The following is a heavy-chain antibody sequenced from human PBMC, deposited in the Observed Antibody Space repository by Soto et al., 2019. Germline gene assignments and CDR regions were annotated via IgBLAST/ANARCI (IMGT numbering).Heavy chain of an antibody. CDR3: ARNLMDYDILTGYYMGYSYGSDLYYFDY. J-gene: IGHJ4*02. CDR2: INAGNGNT. CDR1: GYTFTSYA. V-gene: IGHV1-3*01. D-gene: IGHD3-9*01. Sequence: ASVKVSCKASGYTFTSYAMHWVRQAPGQRLEWIGWINAGNGNTKYSQKYQGRVTITRDTSASTAYMELSSLRSEDTAVYYCARNLMDYDILTGYYMGYSYGSDLYYFDYWDQG.